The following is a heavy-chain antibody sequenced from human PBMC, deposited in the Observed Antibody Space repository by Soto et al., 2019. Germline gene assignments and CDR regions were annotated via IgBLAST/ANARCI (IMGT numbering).Heavy chain of an antibody. D-gene: IGHD3-9*01. J-gene: IGHJ4*02. CDR2: ISPNGGIT. V-gene: IGHV3-64D*06. CDR3: VKLTDY. CDR1: GFTFSSYD. Sequence: VGSLRLSCSASGFTFSSYDVHWVRQAPGKGLEFVAGISPNGGITHYADSVKGRSTISRDNSKNTLYLQMSSLRPDDTAVYYCVKLTDYWGQGTLVTVSS.